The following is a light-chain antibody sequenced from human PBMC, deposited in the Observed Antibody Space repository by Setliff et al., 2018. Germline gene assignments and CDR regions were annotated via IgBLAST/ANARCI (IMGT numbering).Light chain of an antibody. Sequence: QSVLTQPPSASGSPGQSVTISCTGTSSDVGGYNYVSWYQQLPGKAPKLMISEVSKRPSGVPDRFSGSKSGNTASLTVSGLQAEDEADYYCQSYDNSLSGSGLFGTGTKVTVL. CDR1: SSDVGGYNY. J-gene: IGLJ1*01. CDR3: QSYDNSLSGSGL. V-gene: IGLV2-8*01. CDR2: EVS.